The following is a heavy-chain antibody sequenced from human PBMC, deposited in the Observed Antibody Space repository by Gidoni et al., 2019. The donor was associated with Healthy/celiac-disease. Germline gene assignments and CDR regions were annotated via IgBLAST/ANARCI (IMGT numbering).Heavy chain of an antibody. J-gene: IGHJ3*02. CDR2: TYYRSKWYN. D-gene: IGHD6-19*01. Sequence: QVQLQQSGPGLVKPSQTLSLTCAISGDSVSSNSAAWTWIRQSPSSGREWLGRTYYRSKWYNDYAVSVKSRITINPDTSKNQFSLQLNSVTPEDTAVYYCARGAIFWYSSGFHAFDIWGQGTMVTVSS. CDR3: ARGAIFWYSSGFHAFDI. V-gene: IGHV6-1*01. CDR1: GDSVSSNSAA.